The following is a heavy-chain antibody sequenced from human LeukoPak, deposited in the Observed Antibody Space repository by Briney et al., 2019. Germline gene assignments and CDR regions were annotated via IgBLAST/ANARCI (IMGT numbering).Heavy chain of an antibody. CDR3: ARGFHDYDDYNPFDY. J-gene: IGHJ4*02. Sequence: SETLSFTGIAPVGPIKGYNWSWFRRPPGKELKGIGYIFFSGSTDYNPSLKSRVAISVDTSKNQFSLRLSSVTTADTAIYFCARGFHDYDDYNPFDYWGQGALVTVSS. D-gene: IGHD4-17*01. V-gene: IGHV4-59*13. CDR1: VGPIKGYN. CDR2: IFFSGST.